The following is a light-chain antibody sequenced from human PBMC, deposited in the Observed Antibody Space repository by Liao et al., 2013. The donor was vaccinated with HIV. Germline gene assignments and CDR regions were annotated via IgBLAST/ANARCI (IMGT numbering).Light chain of an antibody. J-gene: IGLJ2*01. CDR2: QDS. Sequence: SYELTQPPSVSVSPGQTASITCSGDKLGDNYASWYQQKPGQSPVLVIYQDSKRPSGIPERFSGANSGNTATLTISGTEAMDEADYYCQVWDNNSGIFGGGTKLTVL. V-gene: IGLV3-1*01. CDR3: QVWDNNSGI. CDR1: KLGDNY.